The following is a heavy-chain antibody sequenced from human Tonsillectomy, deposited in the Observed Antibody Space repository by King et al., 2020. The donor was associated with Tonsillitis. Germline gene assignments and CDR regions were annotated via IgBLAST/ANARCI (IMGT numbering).Heavy chain of an antibody. CDR1: GSSFTDYA. D-gene: IGHD4/OR15-4a*01. V-gene: IGHV1-69*14. CDR2: IIPIFDTA. J-gene: IGHJ4*02. CDR3: AREMTIFIDY. Sequence: QLVQSGAEVKKPGSSVKVSCKASGSSFTDYAINWVRQAPGQGLEWMGGIIPIFDTANYAQKFQGKVTITADKSTSTAYMELSSLRSEDTAVYYCAREMTIFIDYWGQGTLVTVSS.